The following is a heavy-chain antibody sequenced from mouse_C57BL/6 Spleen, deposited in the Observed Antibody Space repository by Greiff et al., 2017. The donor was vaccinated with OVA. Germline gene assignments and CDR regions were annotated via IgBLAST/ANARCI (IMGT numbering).Heavy chain of an antibody. V-gene: IGHV1-22*01. CDR1: GYTFTDYN. CDR3: ATYYSPRDYFDD. CDR2: INPNNGGT. Sequence: VQLQQSGPELVKPGASVKMSCKASGYTFTDYNMHWVKQSHGKSLEWIGYINPNNGGTSYNQKFKGKATLTVNKSSSTAYMELRSLTSEDSAVYYCATYYSPRDYFDDWGKGTTLTVSS. D-gene: IGHD2-12*01. J-gene: IGHJ2*01.